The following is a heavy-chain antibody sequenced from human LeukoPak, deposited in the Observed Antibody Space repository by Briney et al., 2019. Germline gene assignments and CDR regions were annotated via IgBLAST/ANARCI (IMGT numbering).Heavy chain of an antibody. CDR2: TYYRSKWYN. V-gene: IGHV6-1*01. D-gene: IGHD6-19*01. Sequence: SQTLSLTCAISGDSVSSNSAAWNWIRQSPSRGLQWLARTYYRSKWYNDYAISVKSRITINPDTSKNQFSLQLSSVTPEDTAVYYCASGAVAGLAYWGQGTLVSVSS. CDR3: ASGAVAGLAY. J-gene: IGHJ4*02. CDR1: GDSVSSNSAA.